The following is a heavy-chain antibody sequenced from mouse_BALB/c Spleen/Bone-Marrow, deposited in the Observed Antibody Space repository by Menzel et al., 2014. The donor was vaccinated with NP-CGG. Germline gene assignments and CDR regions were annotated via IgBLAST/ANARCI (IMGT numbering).Heavy chain of an antibody. V-gene: IGHV5-9-3*01. CDR3: ARKSYYDYDGRPWFAY. CDR2: ISSGGSYT. Sequence: EVQVVESGGGLVKPGGSLKNSCAASGFTFSSYAMSWVRQTPEKRLEWVATISSGGSYTYYPDSVKGRFTISRDNAKNTLYLQISSLRSEDTAMYYCARKSYYDYDGRPWFAYWGQGTLVTVSA. J-gene: IGHJ3*01. CDR1: GFTFSSYA. D-gene: IGHD2-4*01.